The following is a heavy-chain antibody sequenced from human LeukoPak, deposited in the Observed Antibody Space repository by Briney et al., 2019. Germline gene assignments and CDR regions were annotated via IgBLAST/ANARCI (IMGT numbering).Heavy chain of an antibody. J-gene: IGHJ3*02. CDR2: VTPNSGGT. Sequence: ASVKVSCKASGYTFTGYYMHWVRQAPGQGLEWMAWVTPNSGGTNYAQKFQGRVTVTRDTSISTAYMELSRLRSDDTAVYYCARDQASSGWYPSYAFDIWGQGTMVTVSS. V-gene: IGHV1-2*02. CDR3: ARDQASSGWYPSYAFDI. D-gene: IGHD6-19*01. CDR1: GYTFTGYY.